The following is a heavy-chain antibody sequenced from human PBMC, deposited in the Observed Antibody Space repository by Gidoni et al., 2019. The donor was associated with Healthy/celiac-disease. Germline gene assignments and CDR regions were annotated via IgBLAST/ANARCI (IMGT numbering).Heavy chain of an antibody. CDR1: GFTFSSYS. CDR2: ISGSGGST. CDR3: AKVDMIVGEFDY. D-gene: IGHD3-22*01. V-gene: IGHV3-23*01. J-gene: IGHJ4*02. Sequence: EVQLLDSGGGLVQPGGSLSLSCAASGFTFSSYSMSWVRQAPGKGLEWVSAISGSGGSTYYADSVKGRFTISRDNSKNTLYLQMNSLRAEDTAVYYCAKVDMIVGEFDYWGQGTLVTVSS.